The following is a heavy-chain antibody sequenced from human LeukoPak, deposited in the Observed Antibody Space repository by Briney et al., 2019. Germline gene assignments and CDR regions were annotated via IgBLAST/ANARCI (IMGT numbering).Heavy chain of an antibody. CDR3: ARSHSVWTSFDY. CDR2: IYYSGST. D-gene: IGHD3/OR15-3a*01. Sequence: SETLSLTCTVSGGSISSYYWSWIRQPPGNGLEGSGYIYYSGSTNYNPSLKSRVTISVDTSKNQFSLKLSSVTAADTAVYYCARSHSVWTSFDYWGQGTLVTVSS. V-gene: IGHV4-59*01. CDR1: GGSISSYY. J-gene: IGHJ4*02.